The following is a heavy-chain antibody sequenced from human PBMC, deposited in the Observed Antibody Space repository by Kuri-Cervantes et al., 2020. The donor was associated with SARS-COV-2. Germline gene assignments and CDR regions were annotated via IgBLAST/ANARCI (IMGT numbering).Heavy chain of an antibody. V-gene: IGHV1-46*01. CDR2: INPSGGST. D-gene: IGHD3-10*01. Sequence: ASVKVSCKASGYTFTGYYMHWVRQAPGQGLEWMGIINPSGGSTSYAQKFQGRVTMTRDTSTSTVYMELSSLRSEDTAVYYCARARRGFGDISYYYGMDVWGQGTTVTVSS. CDR3: ARARRGFGDISYYYGMDV. CDR1: GYTFTGYY. J-gene: IGHJ6*02.